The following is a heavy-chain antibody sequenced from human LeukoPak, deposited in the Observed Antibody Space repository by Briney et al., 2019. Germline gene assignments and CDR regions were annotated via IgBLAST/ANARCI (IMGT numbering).Heavy chain of an antibody. V-gene: IGHV3-21*01. Sequence: GGSLRLSCAASGFTFSSYSMNWVRQAPGKGLEWVSSISSSSSYIYYPDSVKGRFTISRDNAKNSLYLQMNSLRAEDTAVYYCARDLTAAFDYWGQGTLVTVSS. J-gene: IGHJ4*02. CDR1: GFTFSSYS. D-gene: IGHD6-13*01. CDR2: ISSSSSYI. CDR3: ARDLTAAFDY.